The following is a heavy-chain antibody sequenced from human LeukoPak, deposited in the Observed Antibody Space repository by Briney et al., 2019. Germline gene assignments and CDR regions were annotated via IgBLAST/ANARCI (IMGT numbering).Heavy chain of an antibody. D-gene: IGHD6-6*01. CDR1: GGSISSSSYY. CDR2: IYYSGST. V-gene: IGHV4-39*01. Sequence: SETLSLTCTVSGGSISSSSYYWGWIRQPPGKGLEWFGSIYYSGSTYYNPSLKSRVTISVDTSKNQFSLKLSSVTAADTAVYYCARRGDSSSAYYYYYYMDVWGKGTTVTVSS. CDR3: ARRGDSSSAYYYYYYMDV. J-gene: IGHJ6*03.